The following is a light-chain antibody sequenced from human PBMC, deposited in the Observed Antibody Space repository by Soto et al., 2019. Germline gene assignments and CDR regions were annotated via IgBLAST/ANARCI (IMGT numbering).Light chain of an antibody. V-gene: IGKV3D-15*01. CDR3: QQHKIWPLA. J-gene: IGKJ4*01. Sequence: EIVMTQSPATLSVSPGETATLSCRASQSVTKDLVWYQHKPGQAPRLLIYAASTRAPGIPARFSGSGSGTEFTLTISSLQSADFAVYYCQQHKIWPLAFGGGTKVE. CDR1: QSVTKD. CDR2: AAS.